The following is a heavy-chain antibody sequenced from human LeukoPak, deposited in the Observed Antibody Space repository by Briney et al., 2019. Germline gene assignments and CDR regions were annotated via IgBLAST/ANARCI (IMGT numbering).Heavy chain of an antibody. CDR1: GGSISGYY. D-gene: IGHD6-13*01. V-gene: IGHV4-59*01. CDR3: ARGGAAAENFDY. J-gene: IGHJ4*02. CDR2: IYYSGST. Sequence: SETLSLTCTVSGGSISGYYWSWIRQPPGKGLEWTGYIYYSGSTNYNPSLKSRVAISVDTSKNQFSLKLSSVTAADTAVYYCARGGAAAENFDYWGQGTLVTVSS.